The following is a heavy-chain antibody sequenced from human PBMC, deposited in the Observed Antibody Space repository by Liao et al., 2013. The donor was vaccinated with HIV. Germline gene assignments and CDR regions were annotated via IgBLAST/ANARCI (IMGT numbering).Heavy chain of an antibody. D-gene: IGHD4-17*01. CDR3: AREGYGDYDWFDP. CDR1: GGSFSGYF. V-gene: IGHV4-34*01. Sequence: QVQLQQWGAGLLKPSETLSLTCAVYGGSFSGYFWSWIRQPPGKGLEWIGEINHSGSTNYNPSLKSRVTISVDTSKNQFSLKLSSVTAADTAVYYCAREGYGDYDWFDPWGQGTLVTVSS. J-gene: IGHJ5*02. CDR2: INHSGST.